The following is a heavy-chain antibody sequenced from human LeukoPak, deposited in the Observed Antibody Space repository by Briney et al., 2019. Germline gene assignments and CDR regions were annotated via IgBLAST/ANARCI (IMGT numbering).Heavy chain of an antibody. CDR3: TTDQKSYDILTGRQMHETE. CDR1: GFTFSNAW. D-gene: IGHD3-9*01. Sequence: GGSLRLSCAASGFTFSNAWMSWVRQAPGKGLEWVGRIKSKTDGGTTDCAAPVKGRFTISRDDSKNTLYLQMNSLKTEDTAVYYCTTDQKSYDILTGRQMHETEGGQGTLVTVSS. CDR2: IKSKTDGGTT. V-gene: IGHV3-15*01. J-gene: IGHJ4*02.